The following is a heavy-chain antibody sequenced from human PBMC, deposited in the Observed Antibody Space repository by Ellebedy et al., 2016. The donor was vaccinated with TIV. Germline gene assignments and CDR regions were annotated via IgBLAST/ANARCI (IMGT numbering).Heavy chain of an antibody. CDR2: IKQSGSS. CDR3: ARRPGAIWGAFDI. J-gene: IGHJ3*02. V-gene: IGHV4-34*01. Sequence: MPGGSLRLSCEVSGGSFSGFYWSWIRQTPGKGLEWNGEIKQSGSSNYNPSLKSRVTVSLDTSKNQFSPKMTSVTAADTAVYHCARRPGAIWGAFDIWGHGTMVTVSS. D-gene: IGHD7-27*01. CDR1: GGSFSGFY.